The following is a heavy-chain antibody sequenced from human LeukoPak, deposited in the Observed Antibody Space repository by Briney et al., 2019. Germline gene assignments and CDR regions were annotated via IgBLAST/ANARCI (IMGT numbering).Heavy chain of an antibody. D-gene: IGHD3-10*01. CDR3: ARDISRDYYGSGSYPIRDYYYGMDV. V-gene: IGHV1-2*04. J-gene: IGHJ6*02. CDR1: GYTFTGYY. CDR2: INPNSGGT. Sequence: GASVKVSCKASGYTFTGYYMHWVRQAPGQGLEWMGWINPNSGGTNYAQKFQGWVTMTRDTSISTAYMELSRLRSDDTAVYYCARDISRDYYGSGSYPIRDYYYGMDVWGQGTTVTVSS.